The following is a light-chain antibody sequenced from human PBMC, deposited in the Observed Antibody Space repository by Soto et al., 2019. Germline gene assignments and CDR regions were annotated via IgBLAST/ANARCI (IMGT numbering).Light chain of an antibody. V-gene: IGKV1-12*01. J-gene: IGKJ1*01. CDR2: AAT. Sequence: DIQMTQSPSSVSASIGDRVTITCRASQGVNNWLAWYQQKPGKAPKLLIYAATSLQSGVPSRFSGSGSGTDFSLTISSLQPEDFATYYCQQVNSFSWTFGQGTKVEIK. CDR3: QQVNSFSWT. CDR1: QGVNNW.